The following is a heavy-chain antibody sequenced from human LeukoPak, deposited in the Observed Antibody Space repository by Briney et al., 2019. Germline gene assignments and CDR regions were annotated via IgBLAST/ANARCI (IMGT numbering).Heavy chain of an antibody. CDR3: ARVSVGATTGQDY. CDR2: ISAYNGNT. D-gene: IGHD1-26*01. CDR1: GYTFTSYG. Sequence: ASVKVSCKASGYTFTSYGISWVRQAPGQGLEWMGWISAYNGNTNYAQKFQGRVTITADKSTSTAYMELSSLRSEDTAVYYCARVSVGATTGQDYWGQGTLVTVSP. V-gene: IGHV1-18*01. J-gene: IGHJ4*02.